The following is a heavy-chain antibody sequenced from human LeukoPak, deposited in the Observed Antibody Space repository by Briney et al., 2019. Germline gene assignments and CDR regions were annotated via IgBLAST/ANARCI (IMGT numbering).Heavy chain of an antibody. V-gene: IGHV5-51*01. CDR1: GYTFTNYW. D-gene: IGHD2-15*01. CDR2: IYPGDSAT. J-gene: IGHJ4*02. Sequence: GESLKISCRSSGYTFTNYWIGWVRQMPGKGLEWMGIIYPGDSATTYGPSFQGQVTISAGKSISTAYLQWGRLRASDTAIYYCARLDYSSYSFPCWGQGTLVTVSS. CDR3: ARLDYSSYSFPC.